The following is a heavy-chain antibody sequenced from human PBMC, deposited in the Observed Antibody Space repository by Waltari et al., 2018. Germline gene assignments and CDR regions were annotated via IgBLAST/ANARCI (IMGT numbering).Heavy chain of an antibody. Sequence: QVHLQESGPGLVKPSETLSLTCTVSGDSIRTYYWTWIRQPPGKGLEFIGYIYYSGNTNYNPSLKSRATISVVTSKNQFSLKLNSATAADTAVYYCARAPPNELVLVEYLDYWGQGILVTVSS. J-gene: IGHJ4*02. D-gene: IGHD2-8*01. V-gene: IGHV4-59*08. CDR2: IYYSGNT. CDR3: ARAPPNELVLVEYLDY. CDR1: GDSIRTYY.